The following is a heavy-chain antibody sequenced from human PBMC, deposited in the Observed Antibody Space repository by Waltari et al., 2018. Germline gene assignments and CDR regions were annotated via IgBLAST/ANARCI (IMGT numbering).Heavy chain of an antibody. J-gene: IGHJ5*02. V-gene: IGHV4-38-2*01. CDR1: GYSXXXXXX. CDR2: IAHSGRT. Sequence: QVQLQESGPGLVKPSETLSLTCAVSGYSXXXXXXXXWIRQPPGKRLEWIGSIAHSGRTASNPYLKGRVTISLDTSKNQFSLKLSSVTAADTAVYYCARAAGGMITFGGVIDSYNWFDPWGQGTLVTVSS. D-gene: IGHD3-16*02. CDR3: ARAAGGMITFGGVIDSYNWFDP.